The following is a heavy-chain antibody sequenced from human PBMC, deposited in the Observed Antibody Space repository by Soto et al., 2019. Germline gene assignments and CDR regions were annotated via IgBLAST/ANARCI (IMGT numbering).Heavy chain of an antibody. V-gene: IGHV1-18*01. D-gene: IGHD2-21*01. J-gene: IGHJ3*02. CDR2: ISADNGKR. Sequence: QGQLLQSGDEVKKPGASVRVSCRASGYDFTSYGISWVRQAPGQGLEWVSWISADNGKRDTAQKFQGRVTMTLDTSTDTAHMELGELTSADTAVNYCARGRIVASIHDAFEIWGQGTMVAVSS. CDR3: ARGRIVASIHDAFEI. CDR1: GYDFTSYG.